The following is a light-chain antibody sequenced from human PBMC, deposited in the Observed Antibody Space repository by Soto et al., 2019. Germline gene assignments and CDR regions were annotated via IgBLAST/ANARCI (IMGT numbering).Light chain of an antibody. Sequence: ETVLTQSPGTLSLSPGERATLSCRASQSISSGYLAWYQQRPGQAPRLLISGASNRATGIPDRFSGSGSGTVFTLTISRLKPEDFAVYYCQQYGGSPLVTFGGGTKVEIK. CDR1: QSISSGY. J-gene: IGKJ4*01. V-gene: IGKV3-20*01. CDR2: GAS. CDR3: QQYGGSPLVT.